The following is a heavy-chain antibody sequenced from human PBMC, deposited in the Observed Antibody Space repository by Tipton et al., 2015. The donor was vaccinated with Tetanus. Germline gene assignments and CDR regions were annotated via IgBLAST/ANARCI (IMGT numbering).Heavy chain of an antibody. J-gene: IGHJ3*01. CDR3: ARRYYYSDNLRAPYDV. V-gene: IGHV3-21*01. Sequence: SLRLSCAASGFTFNTYSMNWVRQGPEKGLEWVSSISSDSTYIFYADSVKDRFTIARDNAKASLYLQMNSLRAEDTAVYYCARRYYYSDNLRAPYDVWGQGTMVTVSS. CDR1: GFTFNTYS. D-gene: IGHD3-10*01. CDR2: ISSDSTYI.